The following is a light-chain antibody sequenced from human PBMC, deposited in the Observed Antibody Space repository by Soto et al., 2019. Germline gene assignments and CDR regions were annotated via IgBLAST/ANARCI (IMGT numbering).Light chain of an antibody. CDR2: EVS. J-gene: IGLJ1*01. CDR3: SSYTSSSTPYV. V-gene: IGLV2-14*01. Sequence: QSALTQPASVSGSPGQSITISCTGTSSDVGGYNYVSWYQQHPGKAPKLMIYEVSNRPSWVSNRFSGSKSGNTASLTISGHQAEDSADYYCSSYTSSSTPYVCGTWTK. CDR1: SSDVGGYNY.